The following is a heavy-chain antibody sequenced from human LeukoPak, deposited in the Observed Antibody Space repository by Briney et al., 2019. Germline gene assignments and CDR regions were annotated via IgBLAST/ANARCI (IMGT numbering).Heavy chain of an antibody. CDR1: GFTLGDYA. CDR3: TRALFYYYGMDV. V-gene: IGHV3-49*04. Sequence: GGSLRLSCSASGFTLGDYAMRWVRQAPGKGGEWVGFIRSKDYGGTTEYAASVKGRFTISRDDYKNIAYLQMNSLKIEDTALYFCTRALFYYYGMDVWGQGTTVTVSS. CDR2: IRSKDYGGTT. J-gene: IGHJ6*02.